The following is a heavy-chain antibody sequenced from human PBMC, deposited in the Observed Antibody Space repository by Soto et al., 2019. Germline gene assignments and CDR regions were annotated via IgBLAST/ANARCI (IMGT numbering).Heavy chain of an antibody. J-gene: IGHJ5*02. CDR3: ARGEGSSGCSWFDP. Sequence: SETLSLTCAVYGGSFSGYYWSWIRQPPGKGLEWIGEINHSGSTNYNPSLKSRVTISVDTSKNQFSLKLSSVTAADTAVYYCARGEGSSGCSWFDPWGQGTLVTVSS. D-gene: IGHD6-19*01. V-gene: IGHV4-34*01. CDR2: INHSGST. CDR1: GGSFSGYY.